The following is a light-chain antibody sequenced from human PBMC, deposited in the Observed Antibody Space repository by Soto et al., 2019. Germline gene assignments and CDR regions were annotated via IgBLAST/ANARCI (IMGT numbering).Light chain of an antibody. J-gene: IGKJ5*01. Sequence: AFQMTQSPSSLSASVGDRVTITCRASQDIRNDLGWYQQKPGKAPRLLIYAASILQSGVPSRFGGSGSGTDFTLTISSLQPEDFAVYYCQQYDNWLRITFGQGTRLEIK. CDR1: QDIRND. V-gene: IGKV1-6*01. CDR3: QQYDNWLRIT. CDR2: AAS.